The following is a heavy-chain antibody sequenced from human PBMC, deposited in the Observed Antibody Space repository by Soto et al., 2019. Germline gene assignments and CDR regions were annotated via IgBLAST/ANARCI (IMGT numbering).Heavy chain of an antibody. V-gene: IGHV3-74*01. J-gene: IGHJ6*02. CDR1: GFTFSAYW. CDR2: INTDGSDT. Sequence: GGSLRLCCAASGFTFSAYWIHWVRQAPGKGLMWVSRINTDGSDTTYADSVKDRFTISRDNVKNTLYLQMDSLGVDDTAVYYCARELRYIRFNYYYGMDVWGLGTPVTVSS. D-gene: IGHD3-9*01. CDR3: ARELRYIRFNYYYGMDV.